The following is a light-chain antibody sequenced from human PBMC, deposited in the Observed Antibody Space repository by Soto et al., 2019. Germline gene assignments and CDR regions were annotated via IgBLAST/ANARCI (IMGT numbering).Light chain of an antibody. CDR2: DAS. Sequence: DIQMTQSPSSLSASVEDRVTITCQASQDISNYLNWYQQKPGKAPKLLIYDASNLKTGVPSRFSGSGSGTDFTFTISSLQPEDIATYYCQHYDDLPLTFGGGTKVEIK. J-gene: IGKJ4*01. CDR3: QHYDDLPLT. V-gene: IGKV1-33*01. CDR1: QDISNY.